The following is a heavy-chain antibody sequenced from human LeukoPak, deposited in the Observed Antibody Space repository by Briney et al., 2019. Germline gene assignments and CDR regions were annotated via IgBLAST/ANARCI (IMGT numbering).Heavy chain of an antibody. Sequence: SGPTLVNPTQTLTLTCTFSGFSLSTSGMCVSWIRQPPGKALEWLARIDWDDDKYCSTFLKTRLTISKDTSKNQVVLTMTNMDPVDTATYYCARCSGSGSPGYFDYWGQGTLVTVSS. CDR2: IDWDDDK. CDR1: GFSLSTSGMC. J-gene: IGHJ4*02. V-gene: IGHV2-70*11. CDR3: ARCSGSGSPGYFDY. D-gene: IGHD3-10*01.